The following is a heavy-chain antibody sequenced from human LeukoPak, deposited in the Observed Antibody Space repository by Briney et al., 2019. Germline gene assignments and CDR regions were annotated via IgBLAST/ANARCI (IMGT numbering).Heavy chain of an antibody. CDR2: IYYSGSS. Sequence: SETLSLTCSVSGASIINYYWTWIRQPPGKGLEWIGDIYYSGSSKYNPSLKSRVTISVDTSKNQFSLKLSSVTAADTAVYYCARHPLGYCSGGSCFSFDHWGQGTLVTVSS. J-gene: IGHJ1*01. V-gene: IGHV4-59*01. CDR3: ARHPLGYCSGGSCFSFDH. CDR1: GASIINYY. D-gene: IGHD2-15*01.